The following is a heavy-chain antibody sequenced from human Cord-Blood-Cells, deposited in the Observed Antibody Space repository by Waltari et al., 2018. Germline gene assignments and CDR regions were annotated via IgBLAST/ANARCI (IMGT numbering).Heavy chain of an antibody. D-gene: IGHD6-13*01. J-gene: IGHJ4*02. CDR3: ARHEQQLDY. Sequence: QVQLQESGPGLVKPSETLSLTCPVSGGSIRSYYWSWIRQPPGKGLEWIGYIYYSGSTNYNPSLKSRVTISVDTSKNQFSLKLSSVTAADTAVYYCARHEQQLDYWGQGTLVTVSS. CDR2: IYYSGST. V-gene: IGHV4-59*08. CDR1: GGSIRSYY.